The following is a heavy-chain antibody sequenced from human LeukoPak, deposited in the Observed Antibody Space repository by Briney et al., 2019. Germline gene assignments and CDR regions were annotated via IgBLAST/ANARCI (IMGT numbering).Heavy chain of an antibody. D-gene: IGHD6-19*01. CDR1: GYTFTNYF. J-gene: IGHJ6*02. V-gene: IGHV1-46*01. CDR3: ARDRSSGVYYYYGMGV. CDR2: INATDSST. Sequence: ASVKVSCKASGYTFTNYFMHWVRQAPGQWLEWMGIINATDSSTSYAQKFQGRVTMTRDTSTSTVYMELSSLRSEDTAVYYCARDRSSGVYYYYGMGVWGQGTTVTVSS.